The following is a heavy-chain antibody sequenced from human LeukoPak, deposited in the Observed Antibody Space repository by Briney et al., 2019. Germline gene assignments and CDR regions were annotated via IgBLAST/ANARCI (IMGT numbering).Heavy chain of an antibody. D-gene: IGHD3-9*01. CDR2: INHSGST. CDR1: VGSFSGYY. V-gene: IGHV4-34*01. CDR3: ARGARRFDMLTGYCSFYPYYFDY. J-gene: IGHJ4*02. Sequence: PETLSLTCALYVGSFSGYYWGWIRHPPGKGLEWIGEINHSGSTNYNPSLKSRVTISVDTSKNQFSLKLSSVTASDTAVYYCARGARRFDMLTGYCSFYPYYFDYWGQGTLVTVSS.